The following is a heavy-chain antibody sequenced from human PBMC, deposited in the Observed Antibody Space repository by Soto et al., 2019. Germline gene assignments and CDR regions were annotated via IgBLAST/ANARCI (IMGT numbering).Heavy chain of an antibody. CDR2: ISGSGGST. V-gene: IGHV3-23*01. D-gene: IGHD2-8*01. Sequence: GGSLRLSCAASGFTFSSYAMSWVRQAPGKGPEWVSAISGSGGSTYYADSVKGRFTISRDNSKNTLYLQMNSLRAEDTAVYYCAKDSRRVLMVYASDGMDFWGPGTTVTVAS. CDR3: AKDSRRVLMVYASDGMDF. CDR1: GFTFSSYA. J-gene: IGHJ6*02.